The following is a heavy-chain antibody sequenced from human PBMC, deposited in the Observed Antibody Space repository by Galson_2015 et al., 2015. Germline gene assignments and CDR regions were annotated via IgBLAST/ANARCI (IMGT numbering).Heavy chain of an antibody. CDR2: ISCSRST. CDR3: AREGRFDRYSSGWSQLDY. D-gene: IGHD6-19*01. J-gene: IGHJ4*02. CDR1: GGSVSSGRYY. Sequence: ATLSLTCTVSGGSVSSGRYYWGWVRGPPGKGLAWIGSISCSRSTYYNPTLKSGVSISVDTSKNQFSLKLTSVTAADTAVYDCAREGRFDRYSSGWSQLDYWGQGTLVTVSS. V-gene: IGHV4-39*07.